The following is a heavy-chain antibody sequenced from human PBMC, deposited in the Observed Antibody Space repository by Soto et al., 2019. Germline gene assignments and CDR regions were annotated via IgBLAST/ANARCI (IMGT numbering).Heavy chain of an antibody. D-gene: IGHD6-19*01. J-gene: IGHJ4*02. V-gene: IGHV3-74*01. Sequence: GGSLRLSCAASGFTFSSYWMHWVRQAPGKGLVWVSRINSDGSSTSYADSVKGRFTISRDNAKNTLYLQMNSLRAEDMAVYYCALTPLDGNYFDYWGQGTLVTVSS. CDR3: ALTPLDGNYFDY. CDR2: INSDGSST. CDR1: GFTFSSYW.